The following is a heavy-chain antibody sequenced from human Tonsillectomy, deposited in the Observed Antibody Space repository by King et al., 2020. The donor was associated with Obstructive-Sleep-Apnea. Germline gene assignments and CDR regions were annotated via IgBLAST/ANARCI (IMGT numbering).Heavy chain of an antibody. J-gene: IGHJ4*02. CDR2: CNTLGTT. V-gene: IGHV3-23*04. Sequence: VQLVESGGGMVQPGGSLRLSCAASGFTFSSFGIIWVRQAPGKGLEWVSACNTLGTTFNEGSVGGRLTTTRDNSKHTVMLQVNSLRAEDTALYYCAKEGGGSGVYWVDSWGQGTLVTVSS. D-gene: IGHD3-10*01. CDR3: AKEGGGSGVYWVDS. CDR1: GFTFSSFG.